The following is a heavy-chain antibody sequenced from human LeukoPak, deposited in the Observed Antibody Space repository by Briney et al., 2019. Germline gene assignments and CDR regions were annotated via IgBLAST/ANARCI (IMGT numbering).Heavy chain of an antibody. V-gene: IGHV3-30-3*01. Sequence: GGSLRLSCAASGFTFSSYAMHWVRQAPGKGLEWVAVISYDGSNKYYADSVKGRFTISRDNSKNTLYLQMNSLRAEDTAVYYCASMTIFGVKIRRDYWGQGALVTVSS. D-gene: IGHD3-3*01. CDR2: ISYDGSNK. CDR3: ASMTIFGVKIRRDY. J-gene: IGHJ4*02. CDR1: GFTFSSYA.